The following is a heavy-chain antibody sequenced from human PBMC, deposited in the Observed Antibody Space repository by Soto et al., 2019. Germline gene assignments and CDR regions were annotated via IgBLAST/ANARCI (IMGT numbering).Heavy chain of an antibody. V-gene: IGHV4-34*01. D-gene: IGHD5-18*01. CDR3: ARGRGYVDTAMVTPY. CDR1: GGSFSGYY. J-gene: IGHJ4*02. CDR2: INHSGST. Sequence: QVQLQQWGAGLLKPSETLSLTCAVYGGSFSGYYWSWIHQPPGKGLEWIGEINHSGSTNYNPSLKSRVTISVDTSKNQFSLKLSSVTAADTAVYYCARGRGYVDTAMVTPYWGQGTLVTVSS.